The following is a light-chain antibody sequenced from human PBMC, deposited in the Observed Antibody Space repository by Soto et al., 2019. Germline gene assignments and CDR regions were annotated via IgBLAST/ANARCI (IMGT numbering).Light chain of an antibody. CDR3: CSYAGSSTPVV. Sequence: QSALTQPASVSGSPGQSITISCTGTSSDVGSYNLVSWYQQHPGKAPKLIIYEGSKRPSGVSNRFSGSKSGNTASLTISGLQADDEADYYCCSYAGSSTPVVFGGGTKLTVL. V-gene: IGLV2-23*01. CDR1: SSDVGSYNL. J-gene: IGLJ2*01. CDR2: EGS.